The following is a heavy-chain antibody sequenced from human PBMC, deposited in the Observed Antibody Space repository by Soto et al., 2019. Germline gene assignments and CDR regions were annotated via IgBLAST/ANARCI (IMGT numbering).Heavy chain of an antibody. J-gene: IGHJ4*02. CDR3: MTTTRDRPFDY. CDR1: GFSFSSYW. Sequence: EVHLVESGGDLVQPGGSLRLSCEASGFSFSSYWMTWVRQAPGKRLEYVAIIRQDGSEKKYVDSVMGRFSSSRDNAKTSSYLHMNSLRDEDTAVYYCMTTTRDRPFDYWGQGPLVTVSS. D-gene: IGHD1-1*01. CDR2: IRQDGSEK. V-gene: IGHV3-7*03.